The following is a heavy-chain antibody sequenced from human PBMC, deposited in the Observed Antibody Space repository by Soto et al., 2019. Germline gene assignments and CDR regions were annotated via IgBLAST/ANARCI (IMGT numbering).Heavy chain of an antibody. CDR3: ARSPRSSPYFDY. D-gene: IGHD6-13*01. J-gene: IGHJ4*02. V-gene: IGHV5-51*01. CDR2: IYPGDHET. CDR1: GYTFSNFW. Sequence: GESLKISCRCSGYTFSNFWIAWVRHLPGKGLEWMGIIYPGDHETRYSPSFHGKVTISADKSINTAYLQWSSLEASDSAFYYCARSPRSSPYFDYWGKGDLVTVSS.